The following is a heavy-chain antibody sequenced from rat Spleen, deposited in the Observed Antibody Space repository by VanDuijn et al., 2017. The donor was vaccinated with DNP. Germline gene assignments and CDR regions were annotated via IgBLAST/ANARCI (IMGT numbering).Heavy chain of an antibody. CDR3: ARSGDDNWFAH. J-gene: IGHJ3*01. V-gene: IGHV5-31*01. CDR2: ISSSGDTT. CDR1: GFSVTNDW. D-gene: IGHD1-1*01. Sequence: EVQLVESGGGLVLPGRSLKLSCVASGFSVTNDWMTWIRQIPGKGLDWVACISSSGDTTYYRDSVKGRFTISRDFAKNTLYLQMDSLRSEDTATYYCARSGDDNWFAHWGQGTLVTVSS.